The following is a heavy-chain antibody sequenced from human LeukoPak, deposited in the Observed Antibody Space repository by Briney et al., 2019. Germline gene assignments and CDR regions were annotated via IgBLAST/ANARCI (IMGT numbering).Heavy chain of an antibody. J-gene: IGHJ4*02. CDR3: ARNRDGYNSFDY. CDR2: VYYSGST. D-gene: IGHD5-24*01. V-gene: IGHV4-39*07. Sequence: PSETLSLTCTVSGGSIGSSSYYWGWIRQPPGKGREWIGNVYYSGSTYYNPPLRSGVTTSVDTSKNHFSLKLSSVTAADTAVYYCARNRDGYNSFDYWGQGTLVTVSS. CDR1: GGSIGSSSYY.